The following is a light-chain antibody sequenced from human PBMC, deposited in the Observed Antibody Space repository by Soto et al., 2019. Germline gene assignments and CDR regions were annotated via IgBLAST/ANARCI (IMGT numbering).Light chain of an antibody. J-gene: IGKJ5*01. CDR2: WGS. CDR1: QSLLHSSGNNY. Sequence: DIVMTQSPLSLSVTPGEPGSISCRSSQSLLHSSGNNYLDWYVQKPGQSPQLLIYWGSSRASGVPERFSGSGSGTDFTLKISRVEAEDVGVYYCMQGQQTPLTFGQGTRLEIK. V-gene: IGKV2-28*01. CDR3: MQGQQTPLT.